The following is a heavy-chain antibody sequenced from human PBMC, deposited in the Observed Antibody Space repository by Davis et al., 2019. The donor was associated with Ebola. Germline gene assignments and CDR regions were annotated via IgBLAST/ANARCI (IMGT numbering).Heavy chain of an antibody. CDR3: AKLISSHSAY. CDR1: GFTFSTYA. J-gene: IGHJ4*02. Sequence: GESLKISCAASGFTFSTYAMIWVRQAPGKGLEWVSALSYNGGATYYADSVRGRFTISRDNSKNTLFLQMNSLRVEDTAVYYCAKLISSHSAYWGQGTLVTVSS. V-gene: IGHV3-23*01. D-gene: IGHD3/OR15-3a*01. CDR2: LSYNGGAT.